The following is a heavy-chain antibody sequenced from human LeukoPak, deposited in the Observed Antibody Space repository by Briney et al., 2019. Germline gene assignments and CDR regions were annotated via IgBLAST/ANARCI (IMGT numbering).Heavy chain of an antibody. D-gene: IGHD5-24*01. CDR2: ISGGGATT. V-gene: IGHV3-23*01. J-gene: IGHJ4*02. Sequence: GGPLRLSCTASGCTFGDYAKSWVRQSPGKGLEWVSNISGGGATTYYADSVKGRFTISRDRSKNTLYLQMNSLRADDTAVYYCAKSGYNRFDYWGQGALVTVSS. CDR3: AKSGYNRFDY. CDR1: GCTFGDYA.